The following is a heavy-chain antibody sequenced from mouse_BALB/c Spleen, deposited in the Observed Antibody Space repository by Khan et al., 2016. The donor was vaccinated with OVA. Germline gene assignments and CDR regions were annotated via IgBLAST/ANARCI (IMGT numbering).Heavy chain of an antibody. D-gene: IGHD1-1*01. Sequence: QIQLVQSGPELKKPGETVKISCKASGYTFTNYGMNWVKQAPGKGLKWMGWINTYTGEPTYVDDFKGRFAFSLETSASTAYLQINTLRNEDMATYFCARFRDSYTSSSYYFDSWGQGTTLTVSS. V-gene: IGHV9-1*02. CDR2: INTYTGEP. J-gene: IGHJ2*01. CDR3: ARFRDSYTSSSYYFDS. CDR1: GYTFTNYG.